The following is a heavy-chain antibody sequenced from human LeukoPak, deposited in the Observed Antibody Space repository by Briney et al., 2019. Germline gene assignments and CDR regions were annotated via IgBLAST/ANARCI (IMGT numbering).Heavy chain of an antibody. CDR3: ASMEPARSDYYDSSGYYRKAEDDY. V-gene: IGHV1-2*02. J-gene: IGHJ4*02. Sequence: GASVKVSCKASGYTFTGYYMHWVRQAPGQGLEWMGWINPNSGGTNYAQKFQGRVTMTRDTSISTAYMELNWLRSDDTAVYYCASMEPARSDYYDSSGYYRKAEDDYWGQGTLVTVSS. D-gene: IGHD3-22*01. CDR2: INPNSGGT. CDR1: GYTFTGYY.